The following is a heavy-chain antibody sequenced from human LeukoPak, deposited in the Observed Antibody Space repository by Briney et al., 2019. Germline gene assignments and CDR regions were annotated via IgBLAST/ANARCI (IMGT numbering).Heavy chain of an antibody. CDR1: GGSFSGYY. J-gene: IGHJ4*02. D-gene: IGHD3-3*01. V-gene: IGHV4-34*01. CDR2: INHSGST. Sequence: SETLSLTCAVYGGSFSGYYWSWIRQPPGKGLEWIGEINHSGSTNYNPSLKSRVTISVDTSENQFSLKLSSVTAADTAVYYCASRRLRFLEWHAYYFDYWGQGTLVTVSS. CDR3: ASRRLRFLEWHAYYFDY.